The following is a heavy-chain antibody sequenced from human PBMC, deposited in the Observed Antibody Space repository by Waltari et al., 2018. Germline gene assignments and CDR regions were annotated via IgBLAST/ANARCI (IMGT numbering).Heavy chain of an antibody. CDR1: GGSISSSNHY. CDR2: IYYSGTS. Sequence: QLQLQESGPGLVKPSEPLSITCTVSGGSISSSNHYWGWIRQPPGKGLEWIGVIYYSGTSYYDPSLKSRVTISVDTSKNQFSLTLGSVTAADTAMYYCARQCKGYNYGLGDYYYYGMDVWGQGTTVTVSS. J-gene: IGHJ6*02. D-gene: IGHD5-18*01. V-gene: IGHV4-39*01. CDR3: ARQCKGYNYGLGDYYYYGMDV.